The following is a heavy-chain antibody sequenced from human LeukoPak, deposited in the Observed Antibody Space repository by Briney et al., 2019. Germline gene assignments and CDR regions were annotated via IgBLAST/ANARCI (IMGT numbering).Heavy chain of an antibody. CDR3: AGGTRWGDLDFLGKDG. D-gene: IGHD3-16*01. CDR1: GGTFSSYA. J-gene: IGHJ6*01. CDR2: IIPIFGTA. V-gene: IGHV1-69*13. Sequence: SVKVSCKASGGTFSSYAISWVRQAPGQGLEWMGGIIPIFGTANYAQKFQGRVTITADESTSTAYMELSSLRSEDTAVYYCAGGTRWGDLDFLGKDGWGKRATVTVSS.